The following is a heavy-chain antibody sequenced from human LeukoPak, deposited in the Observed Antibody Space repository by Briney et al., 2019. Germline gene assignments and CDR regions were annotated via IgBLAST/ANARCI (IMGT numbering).Heavy chain of an antibody. CDR1: GFRLIKYA. CDR2: ISFDGKKE. D-gene: IGHD5-24*01. CDR3: ARASMATINYYYFYMDA. J-gene: IGHJ6*03. Sequence: PGGSLRLSCEASGFRLIKYAMHWVRQAPGRGLEWVAVISFDGKKEFYADSVKGRFTISRDNSKNALFPQMNSLQTDDTAIYYCARASMATINYYYFYMDAWGKGTTVTVSS. V-gene: IGHV3-30*04.